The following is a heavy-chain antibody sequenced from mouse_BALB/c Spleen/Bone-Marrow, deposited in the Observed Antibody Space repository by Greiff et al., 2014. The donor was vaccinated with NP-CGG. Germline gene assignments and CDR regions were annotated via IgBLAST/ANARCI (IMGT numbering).Heavy chain of an antibody. CDR3: ARVITTGYYGMDY. D-gene: IGHD2-4*01. V-gene: IGHV1-67*01. J-gene: IGHJ4*01. CDR2: ISTYYGDD. CDR1: GYTFTDYT. Sequence: QVQLQQPGAELVRPGVSVKISCKGSGYTFTDYTMHWVKQSHAKSLEWIGVISTYYGDDSYNQKFKGKATMTVDKSSSTAYMELARLTSEDSAIYYCARVITTGYYGMDYWGQGTSVTVSS.